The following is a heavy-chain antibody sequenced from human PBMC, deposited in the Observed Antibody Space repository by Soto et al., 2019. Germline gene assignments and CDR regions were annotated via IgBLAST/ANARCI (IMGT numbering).Heavy chain of an antibody. CDR1: GFTFSSYA. V-gene: IGHV3-23*01. D-gene: IGHD1-1*01. CDR3: AKGLRAGTVYYYGMDV. Sequence: EVQLLESGGGLVRPGGSLRLSCAASGFTFSSYAMTWVRQAPGKGLEWVSSISANGGSTYHADSVKGRFTISRDNSKNTLYLEMTSLRAEDTALYYCAKGLRAGTVYYYGMDVWGQGTTVTVSS. J-gene: IGHJ6*02. CDR2: ISANGGST.